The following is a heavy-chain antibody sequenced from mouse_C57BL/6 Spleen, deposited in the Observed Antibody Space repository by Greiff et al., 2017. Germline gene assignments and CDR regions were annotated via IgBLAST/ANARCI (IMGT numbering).Heavy chain of an antibody. D-gene: IGHD1-1*01. V-gene: IGHV1-53*01. CDR1: GYTFTSYW. Sequence: QVQLQQPGTELVKPGASVKLSCKASGYTFTSYWMHWVKQRPGQGLKWIGNINPSNGGTNYNEKFKSKATLTVDKSSSTAYMQLSSLTSEDSAVYYCARSPITTVVEYYFDYWGQGTTLTVSS. CDR2: INPSNGGT. J-gene: IGHJ2*01. CDR3: ARSPITTVVEYYFDY.